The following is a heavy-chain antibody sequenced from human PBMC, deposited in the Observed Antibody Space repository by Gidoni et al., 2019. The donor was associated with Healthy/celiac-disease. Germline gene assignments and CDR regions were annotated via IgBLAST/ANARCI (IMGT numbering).Heavy chain of an antibody. CDR1: GGTFSSYA. Sequence: QVQLVQSGAEVKKPGSSVKVSCKASGGTFSSYAISWVRQAPGQGLEWMGRIIPILGIANYAQKFQGRVTITADKSTSTAYMELSSLRSEDTAVYYCARGLQYYDSARGYAFDIWGQGTMVTVSS. D-gene: IGHD3-3*01. CDR3: ARGLQYYDSARGYAFDI. V-gene: IGHV1-69*04. J-gene: IGHJ3*02. CDR2: IIPILGIA.